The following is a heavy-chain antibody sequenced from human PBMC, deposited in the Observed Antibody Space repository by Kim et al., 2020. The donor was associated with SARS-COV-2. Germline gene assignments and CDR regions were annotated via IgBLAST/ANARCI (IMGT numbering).Heavy chain of an antibody. V-gene: IGHV3-23*01. CDR1: GFTFSSYA. Sequence: GGSLRLSCAASGFTFSSYAMSWVRQAPGKGLEWVSAISGSGGSTYYADTVKGRFTISRDNSKNTLYLQMNSLRAEDTAVYYCAKEVGYCSSTSCYPWSYYYGMDVWGQGTTVTVSS. CDR2: ISGSGGST. CDR3: AKEVGYCSSTSCYPWSYYYGMDV. J-gene: IGHJ6*02. D-gene: IGHD2-2*01.